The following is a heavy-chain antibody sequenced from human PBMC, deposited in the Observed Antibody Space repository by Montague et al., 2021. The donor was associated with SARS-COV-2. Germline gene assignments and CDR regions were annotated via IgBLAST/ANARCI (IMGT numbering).Heavy chain of an antibody. J-gene: IGHJ4*02. D-gene: IGHD6-13*01. V-gene: IGHV4-39*07. CDR1: GGSISSGGYY. CDR2: INHSGST. Sequence: SETLSLTCTVSGGSISSGGYYWSWVRQHPGKGLEWIGEINHSGSTNYNPSLKSRVTISVDTSKNQFSLKLSSVTAADTAVYYCARGHYSSSWYGIRYYFDYWGQGTLVTVSS. CDR3: ARGHYSSSWYGIRYYFDY.